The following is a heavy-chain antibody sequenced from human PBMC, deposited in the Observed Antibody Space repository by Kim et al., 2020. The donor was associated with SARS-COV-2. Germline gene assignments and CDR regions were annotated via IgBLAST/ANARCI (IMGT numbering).Heavy chain of an antibody. CDR3: AKSAYLVYGDYADYFDY. CDR1: GFTFSSYG. CDR2: ISYDGSNK. V-gene: IGHV3-30*18. Sequence: GGSLRLSCAASGFTFSSYGMHWVRQAPGKGLEWVAVISYDGSNKYYADSVKGRFTISRDNSKNTLYLQMNSLRAEDTAVYYCAKSAYLVYGDYADYFDYWGQGTLVTVSS. D-gene: IGHD4-17*01. J-gene: IGHJ4*02.